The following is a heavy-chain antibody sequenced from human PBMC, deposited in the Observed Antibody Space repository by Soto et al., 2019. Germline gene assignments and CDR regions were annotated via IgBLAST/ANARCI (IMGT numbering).Heavy chain of an antibody. CDR1: GFTVSSYR. CDR2: IYGAGSA. J-gene: IGHJ4*02. CDR3: ARVPSSSYHYFDY. V-gene: IGHV3-66*01. Sequence: EVQLVESGGGLVQPGGSLRLSCAASGFTVSSYRMSWVRQAPGKGLEWVSVIYGAGSADFADSVKGRFTVSRDNSKNTLYLQMSSMRVEDTAVYYCARVPSSSYHYFDYWGQGTLVTVSS. D-gene: IGHD6-13*01.